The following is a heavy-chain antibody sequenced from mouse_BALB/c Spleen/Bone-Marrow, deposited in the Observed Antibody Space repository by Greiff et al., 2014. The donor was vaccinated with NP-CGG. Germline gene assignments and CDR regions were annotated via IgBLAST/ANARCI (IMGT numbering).Heavy chain of an antibody. CDR2: IFPGTGTT. J-gene: IGHJ2*01. CDR3: ASRDSSGYVPDY. D-gene: IGHD3-2*01. CDR1: GYTFTSYW. Sequence: QVQLQQPGAELVKPGASVKLSCKTSGYTFTSYWIQWVKQRPGQGLGWIGEIFPGTGTTYYNEKFKGKATLTIDTSSSTAYMQRSSLTSEDAAVYFCASRDSSGYVPDYWGQGTTLTVSS. V-gene: IGHV1S132*01.